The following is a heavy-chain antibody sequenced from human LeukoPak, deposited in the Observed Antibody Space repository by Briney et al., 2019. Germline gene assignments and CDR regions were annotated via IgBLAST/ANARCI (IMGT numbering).Heavy chain of an antibody. V-gene: IGHV6-1*01. J-gene: IGHJ5*01. CDR3: ARDLGTSGWYTFDF. Sequence: PSQTLSLTCAISGDSVSSKNGAWNWIRQSPSRGLGWLGRTYYRSKWYDEYADSVKGRITISPDTSKNQFSLHVYSVTPEDTAVYYCARDLGTSGWYTFDFWGQGTLVTVSS. CDR1: GDSVSSKNGA. D-gene: IGHD6-19*01. CDR2: TYYRSKWYD.